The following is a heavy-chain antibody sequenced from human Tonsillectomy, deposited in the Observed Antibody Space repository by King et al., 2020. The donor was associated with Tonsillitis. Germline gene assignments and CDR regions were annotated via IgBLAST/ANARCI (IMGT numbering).Heavy chain of an antibody. D-gene: IGHD4-17*01. J-gene: IGHJ3*02. Sequence: QLVQSGAEVKKPGASVKVSCKVSGYTLTELSMHWVRQAPGKGLEWMGGFDPEDGETIYAQKFQGRVTMTEDTSTDTAYMELSSLRSEDTAVYYCATYTSPSTDYGDYGYDAFDIWGQGTMVTVSS. CDR1: GYTLTELS. CDR2: FDPEDGET. V-gene: IGHV1-24*01. CDR3: ATYTSPSTDYGDYGYDAFDI.